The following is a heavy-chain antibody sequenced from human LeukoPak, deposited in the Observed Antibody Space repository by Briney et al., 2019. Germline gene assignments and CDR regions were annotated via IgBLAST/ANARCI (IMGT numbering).Heavy chain of an antibody. J-gene: IGHJ4*02. Sequence: MTSETLSLTCTVSSGSISSGGYYWSWIRQHPGKGLEWIGYIYYSGSTYYNPSLKSRVTISVDTSKNQFSLKLSSVTAADTAVYYCAREAPLYDSSGYSSFDYWGQGTLVTVSS. CDR2: IYYSGST. CDR1: SGSISSGGYY. V-gene: IGHV4-31*03. CDR3: AREAPLYDSSGYSSFDY. D-gene: IGHD3-22*01.